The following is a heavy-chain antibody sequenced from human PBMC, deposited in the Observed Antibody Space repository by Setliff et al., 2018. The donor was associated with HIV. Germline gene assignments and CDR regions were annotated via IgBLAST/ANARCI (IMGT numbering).Heavy chain of an antibody. CDR3: ARPQWELGVDYYGMDV. D-gene: IGHD1-26*01. CDR2: IIPILGIA. V-gene: IGHV1-69*10. J-gene: IGHJ6*02. Sequence: GASVKVSCKASGGTFTSYVTSWVRQAPGQGLEWMGGIIPILGIASYSQKFQGRVTITADKSTSTAYMELSSLRSEDTAVYYCARPQWELGVDYYGMDVWGQGTTVTVSS. CDR1: GGTFTSYV.